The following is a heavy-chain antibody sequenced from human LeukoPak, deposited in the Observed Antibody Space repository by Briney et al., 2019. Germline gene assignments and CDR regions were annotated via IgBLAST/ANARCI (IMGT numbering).Heavy chain of an antibody. J-gene: IGHJ3*02. CDR3: ARHYYDSSGYYYGAFDI. Sequence: PSETLSLTCTVSGGSISSSSYYWGWIRQPPGMGLEWIGSIYYSGSTYYNPSLKSRVTISVDTSKNQFSLKLSSVTAADTAVYYCARHYYDSSGYYYGAFDIWGQGTMVTVSS. CDR2: IYYSGST. D-gene: IGHD3-22*01. V-gene: IGHV4-39*01. CDR1: GGSISSSSYY.